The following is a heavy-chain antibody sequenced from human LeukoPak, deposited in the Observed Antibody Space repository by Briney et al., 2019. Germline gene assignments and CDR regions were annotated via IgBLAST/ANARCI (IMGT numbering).Heavy chain of an antibody. CDR2: ISGSGGTT. J-gene: IGHJ4*02. CDR1: GFTFGNYA. D-gene: IGHD5-12*01. Sequence: GGSLRLSCAASGFTFGNYAMSWVRQAPGKGLEWVSGISGSGGTTYYADSVKGRFTISRDNPENTLYLQMNSLRAEDTAVYFCARNENSGWGYFDYWGQGTLVTVSS. V-gene: IGHV3-23*01. CDR3: ARNENSGWGYFDY.